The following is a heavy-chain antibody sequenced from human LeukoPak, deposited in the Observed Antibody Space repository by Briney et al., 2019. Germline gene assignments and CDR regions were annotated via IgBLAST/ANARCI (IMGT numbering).Heavy chain of an antibody. CDR3: ARDSVELERRNWFDP. CDR1: PYTFNKYY. CDR2: INPSGRSA. D-gene: IGHD1-1*01. Sequence: ASVKVSCKASPYTFNKYYIHWVRQAPGQGLEWMGVINPSGRSASYAQRFQGRVTMTRDTSTSTVYMGLSSLRSEDTAVYYCARDSVELERRNWFDPWGQGTLVTVSS. V-gene: IGHV1-46*02. J-gene: IGHJ5*02.